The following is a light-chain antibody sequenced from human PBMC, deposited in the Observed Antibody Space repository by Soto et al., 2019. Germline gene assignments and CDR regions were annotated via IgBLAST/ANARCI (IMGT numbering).Light chain of an antibody. CDR1: QSVLYNSNNKNY. CDR3: QHYYSPPYT. Sequence: DIVMTQSPDSLAVSLGERATINCKSSQSVLYNSNNKNYLAWYQQKPGQPPQLLIYWASTRESGVPDRFCGSGSGTDFTLTTISLHAEDVSVYYCQHYYSPPYTFGQGTKLEIK. V-gene: IGKV4-1*01. CDR2: WAS. J-gene: IGKJ2*01.